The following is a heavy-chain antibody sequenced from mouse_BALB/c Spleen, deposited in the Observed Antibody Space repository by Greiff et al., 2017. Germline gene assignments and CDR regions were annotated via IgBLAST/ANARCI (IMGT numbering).Heavy chain of an antibody. J-gene: IGHJ3*01. Sequence: VKLVESGPGLVAPSQSLSITCTVSGFSLTSYGVHWVRQPPGKGLEWLGVIWAGGSTNYNSALMSRLSISKDNSKSQVFLKMNSLQTDDTAMYYCARGGAYYGSSPWFAYWGQGTLVTVSA. V-gene: IGHV2-9*02. CDR2: IWAGGST. D-gene: IGHD1-1*01. CDR3: ARGGAYYGSSPWFAY. CDR1: GFSLTSYG.